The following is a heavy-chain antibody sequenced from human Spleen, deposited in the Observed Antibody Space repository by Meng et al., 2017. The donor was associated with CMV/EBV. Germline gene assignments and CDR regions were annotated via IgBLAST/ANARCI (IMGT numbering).Heavy chain of an antibody. CDR2: ISAYNGNT. D-gene: IGHD3-3*01. Sequence: ASVKVSCKASGYTFSRYGISWVRQAPGQGLEWMGWISAYNGNTNYAQKLQGRVTMTTDTSTSTAYMELRSLRSDDTAVYYCARAKGGYDFWSYWGQGTLVTVSS. CDR3: ARAKGGYDFWSY. J-gene: IGHJ4*02. CDR1: GYTFSRYG. V-gene: IGHV1-18*01.